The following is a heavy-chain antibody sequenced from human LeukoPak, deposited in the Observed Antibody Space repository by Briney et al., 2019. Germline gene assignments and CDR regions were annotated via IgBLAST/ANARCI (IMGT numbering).Heavy chain of an antibody. J-gene: IGHJ4*02. CDR1: KFTFSNYG. CDR3: ARDSSGSWYGPPVDY. D-gene: IGHD6-13*01. CDR2: IWYDGSNK. Sequence: PGGSLRLSCTASKFTFSNYGMQWVRQAPGKGLEWVAVIWYDGSNKYYADSVKGRFTISRDNSKNTLYLQMNSLRAEDTAVYYCARDSSGSWYGPPVDYWGQGTLVTVSS. V-gene: IGHV3-33*08.